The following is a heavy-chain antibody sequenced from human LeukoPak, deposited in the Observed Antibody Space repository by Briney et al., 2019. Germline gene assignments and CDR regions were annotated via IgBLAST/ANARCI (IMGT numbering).Heavy chain of an antibody. CDR3: AKDSSGWYHYFDY. CDR2: ISGSGGST. V-gene: IGHV3-23*01. Sequence: GGSLRLSCAASGFTFSSYAMSWVRQAPGRGLEWVSAISGSGGSTYYADSVKGRFTISRDNSKNTLYLQMNSLRAEDTAVYYCAKDSSGWYHYFDYWGQGTLVTVSS. D-gene: IGHD6-19*01. J-gene: IGHJ4*02. CDR1: GFTFSSYA.